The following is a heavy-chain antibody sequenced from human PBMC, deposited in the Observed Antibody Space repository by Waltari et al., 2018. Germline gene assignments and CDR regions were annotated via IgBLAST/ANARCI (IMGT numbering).Heavy chain of an antibody. CDR2: ISYDGSNK. Sequence: QVQLVESGGGVVQPGRSLRLSCAASGFTFRSYAMHWVRPAPGKGLQWVAVISYDGSNKYYADSVKGRFTISRDNSKNTLYLQMNSLRAEDTAVYYCARGGLAAAILNAEYFQHWGQGTLVTVSS. CDR1: GFTFRSYA. V-gene: IGHV3-30-3*01. D-gene: IGHD6-13*01. CDR3: ARGGLAAAILNAEYFQH. J-gene: IGHJ1*01.